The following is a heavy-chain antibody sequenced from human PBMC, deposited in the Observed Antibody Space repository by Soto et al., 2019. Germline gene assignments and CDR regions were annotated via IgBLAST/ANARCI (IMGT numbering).Heavy chain of an antibody. J-gene: IGHJ6*02. V-gene: IGHV1-18*01. CDR1: GYTFTSYG. D-gene: IGHD3-22*01. CDR2: ISAYNGNT. CDR3: ARDSQSGYYYGEYYGMDV. Sequence: GASVKVSCKASGYTFTSYGISWVRRAPGQGLEWMGWISAYNGNTNYAQKLQGRVTMTTDTSTSTAYMELRSLRSDDTAVYYCARDSQSGYYYGEYYGMDVWGQGTRSPSP.